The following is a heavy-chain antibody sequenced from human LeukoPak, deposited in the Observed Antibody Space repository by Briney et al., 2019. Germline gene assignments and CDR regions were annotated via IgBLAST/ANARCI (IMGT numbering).Heavy chain of an antibody. CDR1: GGSISSGGYF. D-gene: IGHD1-1*01. CDR2: ISNSGST. J-gene: IGHJ4*02. V-gene: IGHV4-31*03. CDR3: ARADNWNAFEY. Sequence: PSETLSPTCTVSGGSISSGGYFWSWVRQHPGKGLEWIGYISNSGSTSYNPSLKSRVTLSVDTSKNQFSLKLSSVTAADTAVYYCARADNWNAFEYWGQGTLVPVSS.